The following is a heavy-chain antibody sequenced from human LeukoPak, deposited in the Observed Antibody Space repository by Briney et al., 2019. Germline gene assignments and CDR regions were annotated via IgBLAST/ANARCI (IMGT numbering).Heavy chain of an antibody. J-gene: IGHJ4*02. V-gene: IGHV2-5*02. D-gene: IGHD2-21*02. Sequence: SGPTLLKPTQPLTLTCTFSGFSLRTGGERGGWIRQPPGKALEWLALIFWDDDKRYSPSLKSRLTITKDASENRVVLTMTNMDPVDTATYFCAHSLRDPSSIGSWGQGTLVTVSS. CDR3: AHSLRDPSSIGS. CDR1: GFSLRTGGER. CDR2: IFWDDDK.